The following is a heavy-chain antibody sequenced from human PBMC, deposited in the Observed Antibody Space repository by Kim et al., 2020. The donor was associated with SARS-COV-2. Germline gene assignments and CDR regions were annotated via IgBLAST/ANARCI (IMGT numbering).Heavy chain of an antibody. CDR1: GGSISSGDYY. V-gene: IGHV4-30-4*01. D-gene: IGHD3-3*01. CDR2: IYYSGST. Sequence: SETLSLTCTVSGGSISSGDYYWSWIRQPPGKGLEWIGYIYYSGSTYYNPSLKSRVTISVDTSKNQFSLKLSSVTAADTAVYYCARGHVRYDFWSGPNHDAFDIWGQGTMVTVSS. J-gene: IGHJ3*02. CDR3: ARGHVRYDFWSGPNHDAFDI.